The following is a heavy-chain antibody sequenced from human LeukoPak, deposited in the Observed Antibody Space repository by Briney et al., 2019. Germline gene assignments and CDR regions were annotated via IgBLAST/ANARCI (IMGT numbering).Heavy chain of an antibody. CDR2: IHPEGNEK. CDR1: GFTFSNFW. CDR3: ARGDDFSGDH. Sequence: GGSLRLSCAVSGFTFSNFWMCWVRQAPGRGLEWVANIHPEGNEKYHVESVKGRFTISRDNTKDLLFLQMNGLRVEDTAVYYCARGDDFSGDHWGQGTLVTVSS. J-gene: IGHJ4*02. V-gene: IGHV3-7*04. D-gene: IGHD1-1*01.